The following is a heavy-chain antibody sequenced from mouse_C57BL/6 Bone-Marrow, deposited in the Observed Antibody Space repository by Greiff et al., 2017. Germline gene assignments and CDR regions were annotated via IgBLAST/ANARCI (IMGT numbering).Heavy chain of an antibody. J-gene: IGHJ2*01. CDR1: GYTFTSYT. Sequence: VQLQQSGAELARPGASVKMSCKASGYTFTSYTMHWVKQRPGQGLEWIGYINPSSGYTKYNQKFKDKATLTADKSSSTAYMQLSSLTSEDSAVYYCASDLSGDFDYWGQGTTLTVSS. CDR2: INPSSGYT. CDR3: ASDLSGDFDY. V-gene: IGHV1-4*01. D-gene: IGHD1-1*01.